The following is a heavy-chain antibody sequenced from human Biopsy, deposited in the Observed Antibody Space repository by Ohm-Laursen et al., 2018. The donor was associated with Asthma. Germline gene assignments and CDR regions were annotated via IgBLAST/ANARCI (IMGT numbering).Heavy chain of an antibody. CDR1: GYIFTSHA. CDR3: ARGLLGMDV. V-gene: IGHV7-4-1*02. D-gene: IGHD2-15*01. CDR2: INTNTGNP. Sequence: AASVKVSCKASGYIFTSHAMNWVRQAPGQGLEWMGRINTNTGNPTYAQGFTGRFVFSLDTSASTAYLQISSLKADDTAVYYCARGLLGMDVWGQGTTVTVSS. J-gene: IGHJ6*02.